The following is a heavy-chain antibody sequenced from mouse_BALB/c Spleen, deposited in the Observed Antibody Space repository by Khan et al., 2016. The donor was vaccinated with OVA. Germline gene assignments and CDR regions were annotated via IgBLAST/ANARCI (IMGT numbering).Heavy chain of an antibody. CDR3: ARVYGGDFDY. D-gene: IGHD1-1*01. J-gene: IGHJ2*01. CDR1: SFSITSDYA. CDR2: ISYSGNT. Sequence: EVQLQESGPGLVKPSQSLSLTCTVTSFSITSDYAWNWIRQFPGNKLEWMGYISYSGNTKYNPSLKSRISITRDTSKNQFFLQLNSVTIEDTATYYCARVYGGDFDYWGQGTTLTVSS. V-gene: IGHV3-2*02.